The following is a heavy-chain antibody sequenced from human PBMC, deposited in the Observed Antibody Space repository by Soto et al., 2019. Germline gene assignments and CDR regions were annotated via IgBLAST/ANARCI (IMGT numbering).Heavy chain of an antibody. CDR2: IYHSGRT. V-gene: IGHV4-30-2*01. D-gene: IGHD3-10*01. CDR3: ARGPPFGY. J-gene: IGHJ4*02. CDR1: GGSISSGGYS. Sequence: SETLSLTCAVSGGSISSGGYSWSWIRQPPGKGLEWIGYIYHSGRTYYNPSLKSRVTISVDRSKNQFSLKLSSVTAADTAVYYCARGPPFGYWGQGTLVTVSS.